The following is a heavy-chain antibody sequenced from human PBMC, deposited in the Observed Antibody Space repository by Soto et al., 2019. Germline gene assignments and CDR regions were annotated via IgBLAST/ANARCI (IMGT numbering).Heavy chain of an antibody. CDR1: GGSISSGGYY. Sequence: SETLSLTCTVSGGSISSGGYYWSWIRQHPGKGLEWIGYIYYSGSTNYNPSLKSRVTISVDTSKNQFSLKLSSVTAADTAVYYCARLLWFGELSYYYYGMDVWGQGTTVTVSS. V-gene: IGHV4-61*08. J-gene: IGHJ6*02. CDR2: IYYSGST. D-gene: IGHD3-10*01. CDR3: ARLLWFGELSYYYYGMDV.